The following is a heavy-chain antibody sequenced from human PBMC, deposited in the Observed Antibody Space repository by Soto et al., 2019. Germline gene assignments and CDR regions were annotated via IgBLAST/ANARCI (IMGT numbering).Heavy chain of an antibody. CDR3: ARGEGGYCSSTSCSLYYGMDV. CDR2: INAGNGNT. V-gene: IGHV1-3*01. J-gene: IGHJ6*02. CDR1: GYTFTSYA. D-gene: IGHD2-2*01. Sequence: ASVKVSCKASGYTFTSYAMHWVRQAPGQRLEWMGWINAGNGNTKYSQKFQGRVTITRDTSVSTAYMELSSLRSEDTAVYYCARGEGGYCSSTSCSLYYGMDVWGQGTTVTVSS.